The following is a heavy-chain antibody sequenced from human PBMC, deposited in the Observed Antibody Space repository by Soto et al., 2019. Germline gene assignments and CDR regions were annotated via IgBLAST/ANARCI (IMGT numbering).Heavy chain of an antibody. CDR2: IKIKPYGGTX. Sequence: PGGSLRLSCAASVFTFSNAWMNWIRQAPGKWLEWFGRIKIKPYGGTXDYAAPVXXRFTISRYDSKXMVYLXISSLKIEDTAVYYFNTGGYYFDFWGQGX. D-gene: IGHD3-10*01. J-gene: IGHJ4*02. CDR3: NTGGYYFDF. V-gene: IGHV3-15*07. CDR1: VFTFSNAW.